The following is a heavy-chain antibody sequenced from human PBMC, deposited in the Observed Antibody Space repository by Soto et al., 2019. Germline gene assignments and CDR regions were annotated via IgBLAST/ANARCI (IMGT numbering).Heavy chain of an antibody. D-gene: IGHD3-10*01. J-gene: IGHJ6*02. CDR1: GFTFDDYA. CDR2: ISWNGASI. V-gene: IGHV3-9*01. Sequence: DVHLVESGGGLVQPGRSLRLSCAASGFTFDDYAMHWVRQPPGKGLEWVSGISWNGASIGYADSVKARFTISRDNAKNSLYLQMNSLRAEDTALYYCAKDVSGRGSYYYYHGMDVWGQGTTVTFSS. CDR3: AKDVSGRGSYYYYHGMDV.